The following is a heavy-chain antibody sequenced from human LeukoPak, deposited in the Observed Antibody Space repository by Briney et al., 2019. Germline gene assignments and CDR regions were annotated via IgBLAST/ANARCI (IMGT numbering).Heavy chain of an antibody. CDR2: IIPIFGTA. CDR3: ARRGVGYCSGGSCYFDY. V-gene: IGHV1-69*05. D-gene: IGHD2-15*01. Sequence: ASVKVSCKASGGTFSSYAISWVRQAPGQGLEWMGGIIPIFGTANYAQKFQGRVTITTDESTSTAYMEPSSLRSEDTAVYYCARRGVGYCSGGSCYFDYWGQGTLVTVSS. J-gene: IGHJ4*02. CDR1: GGTFSSYA.